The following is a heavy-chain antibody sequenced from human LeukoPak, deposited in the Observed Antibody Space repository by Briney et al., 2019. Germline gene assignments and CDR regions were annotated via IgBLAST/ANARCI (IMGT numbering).Heavy chain of an antibody. V-gene: IGHV4-59*08. CDR1: GGSISSYY. CDR2: IYYSGST. D-gene: IGHD1-26*01. J-gene: IGHJ3*02. CDR3: ARAGSSGRSFDI. Sequence: KPSETLSLTCTVSGGSISSYYWSWIRQPPGKGLEWIGYIYYSGSTNYNPSLKSRVTISVDTSKNQFSLKLSSVTAADTAVYFCARAGSSGRSFDIWGQGTMVTVSS.